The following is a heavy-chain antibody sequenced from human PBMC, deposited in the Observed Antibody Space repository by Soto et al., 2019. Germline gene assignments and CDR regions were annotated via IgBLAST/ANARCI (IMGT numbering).Heavy chain of an antibody. CDR2: IYYSGST. Sequence: SETLSLTCTVSGGSISSSSYYWGWIRQPPGKGLEWIGSIYYSGSTYYNPSLKSRVTISVDTSKNQFSLKLNSVTAADTAVYYCARPVGNEYCSGGSCYSNYYYGMDVWGQGTTVTVSS. J-gene: IGHJ6*02. CDR3: ARPVGNEYCSGGSCYSNYYYGMDV. D-gene: IGHD2-15*01. CDR1: GGSISSSSYY. V-gene: IGHV4-39*01.